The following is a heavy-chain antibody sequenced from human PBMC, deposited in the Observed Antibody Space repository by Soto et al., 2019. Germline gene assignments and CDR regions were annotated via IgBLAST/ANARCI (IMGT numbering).Heavy chain of an antibody. CDR3: ASRQVQTDERPFDY. D-gene: IGHD1-1*01. CDR2: IIPIFGTA. J-gene: IGHJ4*02. CDR1: GCTYSSYA. V-gene: IGHV1-69*13. Sequence: SVKVSCKASGCTYSSYAISWVRQAPGQGLEWMGGIIPIFGTANYAQKFQGRVTITADESTSKAYMELSSLRSEDTAVYYCASRQVQTDERPFDYWCKGHVITVSS.